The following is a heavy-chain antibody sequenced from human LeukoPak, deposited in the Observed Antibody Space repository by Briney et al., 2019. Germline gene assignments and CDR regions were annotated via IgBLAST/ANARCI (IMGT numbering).Heavy chain of an antibody. Sequence: SQTLSLTCAISGDSVSSNSAAWNWIRQSPSRGLEWLGRTYYRSKWYNDYAVSVKGRITINPDTSKNQFSLQLNSVTPEDTAMYYCARVEYSSRWTPLSFDPWGQGTLVTVCS. CDR1: GDSVSSNSAA. CDR2: TYYRSKWYN. D-gene: IGHD6-13*01. CDR3: ARVEYSSRWTPLSFDP. J-gene: IGHJ5*02. V-gene: IGHV6-1*01.